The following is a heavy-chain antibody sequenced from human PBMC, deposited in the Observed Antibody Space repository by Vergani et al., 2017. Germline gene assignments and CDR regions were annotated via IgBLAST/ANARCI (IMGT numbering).Heavy chain of an antibody. Sequence: QVQLQESGPGLVKPSQTLSLTCTVSGGSISSYYWSWIRQPPGKGLEWIGYIYYSGSTNYNPSLKSRVTISVDTSKNQFSLKLSSVTAADPAVYYCARFSYYYGSGTRSAFDIWGQGTMVTVSS. CDR3: ARFSYYYGSGTRSAFDI. V-gene: IGHV4-59*01. D-gene: IGHD3-10*01. CDR1: GGSISSYY. J-gene: IGHJ3*02. CDR2: IYYSGST.